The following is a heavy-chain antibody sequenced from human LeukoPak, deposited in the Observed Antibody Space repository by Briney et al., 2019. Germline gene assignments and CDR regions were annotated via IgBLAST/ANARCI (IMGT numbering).Heavy chain of an antibody. CDR3: AKGNSYGLF. CDR2: ISVNGGST. Sequence: GGSLRLSCAASGFTFDDYAMHWVRHARGKGLEWVSLISVNGGSTYYADSVKGRFTISRDSSKDSLYLQMNRLRSEDTAVYYCAKGNSYGLFWGQGTLDTVSS. J-gene: IGHJ4*02. CDR1: GFTFDDYA. D-gene: IGHD5-18*01. V-gene: IGHV3-43*02.